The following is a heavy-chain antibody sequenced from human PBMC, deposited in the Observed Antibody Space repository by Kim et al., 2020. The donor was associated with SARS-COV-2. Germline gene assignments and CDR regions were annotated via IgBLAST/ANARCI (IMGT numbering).Heavy chain of an antibody. Sequence: YYADSVKGRFTISRDNSKNALYLQMNSLRAEDTAVYYCARAQSSEDFDYWGQGTLVTVSS. D-gene: IGHD6-25*01. J-gene: IGHJ4*02. CDR3: ARAQSSEDFDY. V-gene: IGHV3-30*01.